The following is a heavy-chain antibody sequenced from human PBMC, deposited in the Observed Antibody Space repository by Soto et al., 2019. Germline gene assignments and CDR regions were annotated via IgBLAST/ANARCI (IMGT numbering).Heavy chain of an antibody. CDR2: IYYSGST. CDR1: GGSISSYY. Sequence: PSETLSLTCTVSGGSISSYYWSWIRQPPGRGLEYIGYIYYSGSTNYNPSLKSRVTISVDTCKNQFSLKLSSVTAADTAVYYCARLATGTTRFWYYYYMDVWGKGTTVTVSS. J-gene: IGHJ6*03. D-gene: IGHD1-1*01. V-gene: IGHV4-59*01. CDR3: ARLATGTTRFWYYYYMDV.